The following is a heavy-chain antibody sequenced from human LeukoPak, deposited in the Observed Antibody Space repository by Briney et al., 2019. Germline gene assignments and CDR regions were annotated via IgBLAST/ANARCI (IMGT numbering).Heavy chain of an antibody. Sequence: GASVKVSCKASAYTSTRYGISWVRQAPGQGLEWMGWIGTYSGSTNYAQKFRGRVTMTTDTSTSTAYMELRSLRSDDTRVYYCARDVDWNLDYWGQGTLVTVSS. CDR3: ARDVDWNLDY. D-gene: IGHD1-1*01. CDR2: IGTYSGST. CDR1: AYTSTRYG. V-gene: IGHV1-18*01. J-gene: IGHJ4*02.